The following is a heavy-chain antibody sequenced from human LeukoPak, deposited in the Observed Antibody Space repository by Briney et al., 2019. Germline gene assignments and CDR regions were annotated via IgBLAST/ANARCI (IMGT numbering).Heavy chain of an antibody. J-gene: IGHJ4*02. CDR2: ISGSGGST. D-gene: IGHD5-24*01. CDR3: ARVYLLEMATIPYFGY. V-gene: IGHV3-23*01. CDR1: GFTFSSYA. Sequence: GGSLRLSCAASGFTFSSYAMSWVRQAPGKGLEWVSAISGSGGSTCYADSVKGRFTISRDNSKNTLYLQMNSLRAEDTAVYYCARVYLLEMATIPYFGYWGQGTLVTVSS.